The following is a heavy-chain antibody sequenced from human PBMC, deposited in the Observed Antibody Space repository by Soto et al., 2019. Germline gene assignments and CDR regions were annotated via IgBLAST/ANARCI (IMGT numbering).Heavy chain of an antibody. CDR3: STVSLISYTRGHTYAF. CDR1: GLTFTNAW. D-gene: IGHD2-2*01. J-gene: IGHJ4*02. CDR2: IKRKIDGETT. V-gene: IGHV3-15*07. Sequence: EAQLVESGGALVTPGGSLRLSCAASGLTFTNAWMNWVRQAPGKGLEWVGRIKRKIDGETTDYAAPVNGRFSIARDDSKNTVYLQMSSLKTEDTGVYYCSTVSLISYTRGHTYAFWGQGTLVTVSS.